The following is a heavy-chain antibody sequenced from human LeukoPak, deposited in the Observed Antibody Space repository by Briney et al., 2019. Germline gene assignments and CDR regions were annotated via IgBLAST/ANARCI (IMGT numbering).Heavy chain of an antibody. J-gene: IGHJ4*02. CDR2: ISGSGGST. Sequence: ETLSLTCTVSGGSISSYYWSWVRQAPGKGLEWVSAISGSGGSTYYADSVKGRFTISRDNSKNTLYLQMNSLRAEDTAVYYCAKDRYGSGVFDYWGQGTLVTVSS. CDR3: AKDRYGSGVFDY. V-gene: IGHV3-23*01. D-gene: IGHD3-10*01. CDR1: GGSISSYY.